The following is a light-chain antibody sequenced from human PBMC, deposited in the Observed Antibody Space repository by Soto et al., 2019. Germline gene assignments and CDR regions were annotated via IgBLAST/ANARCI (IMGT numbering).Light chain of an antibody. Sequence: EMVLTQSPVTLSLSPGARATLSCRASQSLSSNYLAWYQQKPGQAPRLLIYGASRRATDIPDRFSGSGSGTDFALTITRLEPADFAVYFCQQYDTFPRTFGQGTKVEIQ. J-gene: IGKJ1*01. CDR2: GAS. CDR1: QSLSSNY. CDR3: QQYDTFPRT. V-gene: IGKV3-20*01.